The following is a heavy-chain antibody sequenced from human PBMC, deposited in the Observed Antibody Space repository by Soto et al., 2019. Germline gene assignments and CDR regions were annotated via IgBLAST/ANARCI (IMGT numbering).Heavy chain of an antibody. V-gene: IGHV1-69*12. CDR1: GGTFSSYA. CDR3: ASHRKGGSPHSSSSGWFDP. Sequence: QVQLVQSGAEVKKPGSSVKVSCKASGGTFSSYAISWVRQAPGQGLEWMGGIIPIFGTANYAQKFQGRVTITADESTSTAYMELSSLRSEDTAVYYCASHRKGGSPHSSSSGWFDPWGQGTLVTVSS. J-gene: IGHJ5*02. D-gene: IGHD6-6*01. CDR2: IIPIFGTA.